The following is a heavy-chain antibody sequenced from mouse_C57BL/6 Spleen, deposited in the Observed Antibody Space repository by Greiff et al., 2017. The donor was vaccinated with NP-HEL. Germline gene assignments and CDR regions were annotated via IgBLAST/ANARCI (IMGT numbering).Heavy chain of an antibody. CDR1: GYTFTSYW. D-gene: IGHD2-3*01. V-gene: IGHV1-61*01. J-gene: IGHJ4*01. CDR2: IYPSDSET. Sequence: QVQLQQPGAELVRPGSSVKLSCKASGYTFTSYWMDWVKQRPGQGLEWIGNIYPSDSETHYNQKFKDKATLTVDKSSSTAYMQLSSLTSEDSEVYYCARSEDGYLDAMDYWGQGTSVTVSS. CDR3: ARSEDGYLDAMDY.